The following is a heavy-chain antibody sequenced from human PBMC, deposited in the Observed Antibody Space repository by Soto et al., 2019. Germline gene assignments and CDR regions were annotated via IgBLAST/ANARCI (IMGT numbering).Heavy chain of an antibody. CDR3: ARDRQQLVLDYYYGMDV. V-gene: IGHV4-61*01. CDR1: GGSVSSGSYY. D-gene: IGHD6-13*01. CDR2: IYYSGST. Sequence: SETLSLTCTVSGGSVSSGSYYWSWIRQPPGKGLEWIGYIYYSGSTNYNPSLKSRVTISVDTSKSQFSLKLRSVTAADTAVYYCARDRQQLVLDYYYGMDVWGQGTTVTVSS. J-gene: IGHJ6*02.